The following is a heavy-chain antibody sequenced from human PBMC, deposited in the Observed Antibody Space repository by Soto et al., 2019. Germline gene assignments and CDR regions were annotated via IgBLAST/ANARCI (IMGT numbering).Heavy chain of an antibody. CDR1: GGTFSSYA. CDR3: ARMADIVATNYYFDY. J-gene: IGHJ4*02. Sequence: GASVKVSCKASGGTFSSYAISWVRQAPGQGLEWMGGIIPIFGTANYAQKFQGRVTITADESTSTAYMELSSLRSEDTAVYYCARMADIVATNYYFDYWGQGTLVTVSS. V-gene: IGHV1-69*13. D-gene: IGHD5-12*01. CDR2: IIPIFGTA.